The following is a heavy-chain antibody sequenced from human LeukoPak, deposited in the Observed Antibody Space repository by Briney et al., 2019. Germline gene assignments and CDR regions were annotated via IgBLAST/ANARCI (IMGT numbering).Heavy chain of an antibody. CDR3: AKTSRITMIVVVISYYFDY. V-gene: IGHV3-23*01. Sequence: TGGSLRLSCAASGFTFSSYAMSWVRQAPGKGLEWVSAISGSGGSTYYADSVKGRFTISRDNYKNTLYLQMNSLRAEDTAVYYCAKTSRITMIVVVISYYFDYWGQGTLVTVSS. CDR2: ISGSGGST. D-gene: IGHD3-22*01. J-gene: IGHJ4*02. CDR1: GFTFSSYA.